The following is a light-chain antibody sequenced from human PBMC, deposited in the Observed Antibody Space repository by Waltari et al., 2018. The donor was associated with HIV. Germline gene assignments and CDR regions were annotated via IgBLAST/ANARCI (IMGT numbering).Light chain of an antibody. CDR2: STY. CDR3: VLYMGSGIWE. Sequence: QTVVTQEQSFSVAPGGTVTLPCGLTSVSVSPTSYPSWCQQTPGQAPRTRIYSTYSRSAGVPDRFSGSILGDKAALTITGAQADDEGHYFCVLYMGSGIWEFGGGTKLTVL. J-gene: IGLJ3*02. V-gene: IGLV8-61*01. CDR1: SVSVSPTSY.